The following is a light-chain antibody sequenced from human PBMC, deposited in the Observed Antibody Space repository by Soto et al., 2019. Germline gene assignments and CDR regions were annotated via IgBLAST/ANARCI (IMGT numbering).Light chain of an antibody. J-gene: IGLJ2*01. Sequence: QSVLTQPASVSGSPGQSITISCTGTSSDVGSYNLVSWYQQHPGKAPKLMIYEGSKRPSGVSNRFSGSKSGNTASLTISGLQAEDEADYYCTSWTTSTTMKFGGGTKLTVL. CDR2: EGS. V-gene: IGLV2-14*02. CDR3: TSWTTSTTMK. CDR1: SSDVGSYNL.